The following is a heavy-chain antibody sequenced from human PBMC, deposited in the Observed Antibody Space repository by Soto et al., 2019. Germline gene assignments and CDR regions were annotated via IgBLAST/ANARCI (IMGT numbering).Heavy chain of an antibody. CDR3: AREGNLGRWLQPLDF. Sequence: PSGTLSLTCTVPGGSISAYSWSWVRQPPGKGLEWIGNIHYNGNTKYNPSLKSRVTMSVDTSKNQFSLKLISVTAADTAKYFCAREGNLGRWLQPLDFWGQGTLVTVSS. CDR2: IHYNGNT. CDR1: GGSISAYS. J-gene: IGHJ4*02. D-gene: IGHD5-12*01. V-gene: IGHV4-59*01.